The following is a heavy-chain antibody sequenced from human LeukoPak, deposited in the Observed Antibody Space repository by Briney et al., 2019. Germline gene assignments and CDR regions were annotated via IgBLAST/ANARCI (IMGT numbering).Heavy chain of an antibody. CDR1: GDSISGSSRY. CDR2: MYYSGST. J-gene: IGHJ4*02. D-gene: IGHD6-13*01. Sequence: SETLSLTCIVSGDSISGSSRYWGWIRQPPGKGLEWIGSMYYSGSTYYNPSLKSRVTISVDTSEKHFSLRLSSVTATDTAVYYCARQGYSSNWRRFEFWGQGMLVTVSS. V-gene: IGHV4-39*01. CDR3: ARQGYSSNWRRFEF.